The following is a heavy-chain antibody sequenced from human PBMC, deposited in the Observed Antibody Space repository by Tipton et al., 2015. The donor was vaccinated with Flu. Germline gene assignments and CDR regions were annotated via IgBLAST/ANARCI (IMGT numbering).Heavy chain of an antibody. CDR3: ARDIPWLVRGGMDV. CDR1: GGSISSSSYY. CDR2: IYYSGST. D-gene: IGHD6-19*01. V-gene: IGHV4-39*07. Sequence: LSLTCTVSGGSISSSSYYWGWIRQPPGKGLEWIGSIYYSGSTYYNPSLKSRVTISVDTSKNQFSLKLSSVTAADTAVYYCARDIPWLVRGGMDVWGQGTTVTVSS. J-gene: IGHJ6*02.